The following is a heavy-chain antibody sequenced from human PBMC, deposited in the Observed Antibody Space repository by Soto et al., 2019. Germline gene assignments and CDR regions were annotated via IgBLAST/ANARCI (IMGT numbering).Heavy chain of an antibody. CDR3: ARQIYDSDTGPNFQYYFDS. CDR1: GYRFAGYG. D-gene: IGHD3-22*01. V-gene: IGHV5-10-1*01. Sequence: PVESMKISSKGSGYRFAGYGISCVRKKQGKGLEWMGRIDPSDSQTYYSPSFRGHVTISVTKSITTVFLQWSSLRASDTAMYYCARQIYDSDTGPNFQYYFDSWGQPTPVTVSS. CDR2: IDPSDSQT. J-gene: IGHJ4*02.